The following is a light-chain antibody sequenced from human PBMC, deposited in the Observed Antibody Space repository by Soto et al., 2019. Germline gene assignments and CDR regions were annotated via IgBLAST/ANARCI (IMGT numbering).Light chain of an antibody. CDR3: QQRSNWPRT. CDR1: QSVSTN. V-gene: IGKV3-11*01. J-gene: IGKJ1*01. Sequence: EIVMTQSPATLSVSPGASATLSCRASQSVSTNLDWYQQKPGQVPRVLIYGASTRATEIPARFSGSGSGTDFTLTISSLEPEDFAVYYCQQRSNWPRTFGQGTKVDIK. CDR2: GAS.